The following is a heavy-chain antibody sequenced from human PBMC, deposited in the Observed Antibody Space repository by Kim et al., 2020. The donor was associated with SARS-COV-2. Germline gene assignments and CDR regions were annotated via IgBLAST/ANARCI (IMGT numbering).Heavy chain of an antibody. CDR3: AKAEPFFGEHRF. CDR2: ISGSGGNT. V-gene: IGHV3-23*01. D-gene: IGHD3-10*01. CDR1: GLTINFYA. J-gene: IGHJ4*02. Sequence: GGSLRLSCGASGLTINFYAMSWVRQAPGKGLEWVSAISGSGGNTYYADSVKGRFTISRDNSKNTVYLQMNSLRVEDTAVYFCAKAEPFFGEHRFWGQGTLVTVSS.